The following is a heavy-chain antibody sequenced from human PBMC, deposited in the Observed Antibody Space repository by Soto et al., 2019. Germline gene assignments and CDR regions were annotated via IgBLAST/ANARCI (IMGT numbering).Heavy chain of an antibody. CDR3: ARRTRGVYDSGRLWEKFDY. J-gene: IGHJ4*02. D-gene: IGHD5-12*01. CDR1: GFSLSSIGMG. CDR2: IYWDDDK. V-gene: IGHV2-5*02. Sequence: QITVKESGLTLVKPTETLTLTCTFSGFSLSSIGMGVGWIRQPPGKALEWLALIYWDDDKRYSPSLRSRLTTTKDPSKNEVDLTMTNMDPVDTATYYCARRTRGVYDSGRLWEKFDYWCQATLVTASS.